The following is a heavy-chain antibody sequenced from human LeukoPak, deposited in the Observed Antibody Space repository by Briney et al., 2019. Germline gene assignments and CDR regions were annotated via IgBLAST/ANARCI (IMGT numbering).Heavy chain of an antibody. D-gene: IGHD2-21*02. CDR2: IRSSSSYI. J-gene: IGHJ3*02. CDR3: ARGGDYWEAAFDI. V-gene: IGHV3-21*01. CDR1: GFTFSSYS. Sequence: GGSLRLSCAASGFTFSSYSMNWVRQAPGKGLEWVSSIRSSSSYIYYADSVKGRFTISRDNAKNSLYLQMNSLRAEDTAVYYCARGGDYWEAAFDIWGQGTMVTVSS.